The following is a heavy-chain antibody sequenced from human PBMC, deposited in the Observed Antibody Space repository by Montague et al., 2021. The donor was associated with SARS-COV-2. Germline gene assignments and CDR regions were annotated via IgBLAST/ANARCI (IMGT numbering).Heavy chain of an antibody. CDR3: ARGGGYYNYGFDV. J-gene: IGHJ6*02. CDR2: IYYSGST. V-gene: IGHV4-59*01. Sequence: SETLSLTCTVSAGSISHSYWRLIRPPPGRCLEWIGFIYYSGSTDYSPSLKSRVTISLDTSKNQFSLKVTSVTAAETAVYYCARGGGYYNYGFDVWGPGTTVSVAS. CDR1: AGSISHSY. D-gene: IGHD3-22*01.